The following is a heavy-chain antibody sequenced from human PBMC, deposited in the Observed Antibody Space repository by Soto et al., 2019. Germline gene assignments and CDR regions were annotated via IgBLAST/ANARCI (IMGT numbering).Heavy chain of an antibody. D-gene: IGHD1-7*01. CDR3: ARQTGTTYYYYGMDV. J-gene: IGHJ6*04. V-gene: IGHV4-34*01. CDR1: GGSLSGYY. Sequence: SETLSLTCVVYGGSLSGYYWSWIRQPPGKGLEWIGEINHSGSTNYNPSLKSRVTISVDTSKNQFSLKLSSVTAADTDVYYCARQTGTTYYYYGMDVRGKGTTVTVSS. CDR2: INHSGST.